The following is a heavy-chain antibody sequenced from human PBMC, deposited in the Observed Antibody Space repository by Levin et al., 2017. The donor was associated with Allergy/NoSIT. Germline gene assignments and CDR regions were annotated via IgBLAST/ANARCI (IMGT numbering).Heavy chain of an antibody. J-gene: IGHJ4*02. V-gene: IGHV3-23*01. Sequence: SCAASGFTFSSYAMGWVRQAPGKGLEWVSAISGSAVNIYYADSVKGRFTISRDNSKNTLYLQMNSLRAEDTAVYYCAKVWAGSTGYYFDFWGLGTLVTVSS. D-gene: IGHD3-22*01. CDR3: AKVWAGSTGYYFDF. CDR2: ISGSAVNI. CDR1: GFTFSSYA.